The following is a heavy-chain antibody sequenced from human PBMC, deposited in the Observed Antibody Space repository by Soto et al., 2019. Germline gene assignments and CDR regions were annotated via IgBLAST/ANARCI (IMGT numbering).Heavy chain of an antibody. J-gene: IGHJ6*02. CDR3: ARGLRTYYYDSSGYYGLNYYYYGMDV. CDR1: GGTFSSYA. V-gene: IGHV1-69*13. CDR2: IIPIFGTA. Sequence: SVKVSCKASGGTFSSYAISWVRQAPGQGLEWMGGIIPIFGTANYAQKFQGRVTITADESTSTAYMELSSLRSEDTAVYYCARGLRTYYYDSSGYYGLNYYYYGMDVWGQGTTVTVSS. D-gene: IGHD3-22*01.